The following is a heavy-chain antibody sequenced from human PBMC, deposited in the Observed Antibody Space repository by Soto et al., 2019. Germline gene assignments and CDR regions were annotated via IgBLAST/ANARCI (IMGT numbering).Heavy chain of an antibody. J-gene: IGHJ4*02. CDR2: IDPSDSYV. Sequence: GESLKISCQASGYSFTAYWITWVRQMPGKGLEWMATIDPSDSYVDYSPSFRGHVTFSVDRSITAVYLQWNSLKASDSAMYFCTRRASSSFYHFDFWGQGALVTVSS. CDR3: TRRASSSFYHFDF. CDR1: GYSFTAYW. V-gene: IGHV5-10-1*01. D-gene: IGHD2-2*01.